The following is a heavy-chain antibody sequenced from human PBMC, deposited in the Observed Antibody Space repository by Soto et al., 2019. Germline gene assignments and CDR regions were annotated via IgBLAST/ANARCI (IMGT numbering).Heavy chain of an antibody. Sequence: GGSLRLSCAASGFTFSSYAMSWVRQAPGKGLEWVSAISGSSGSIYYADSVKGRFTISRDSAKNSLYLQMNSLRAEDTAVYYCARDIVATPYDAFDIWGQGTMVTVSS. V-gene: IGHV3-21*01. J-gene: IGHJ3*02. CDR1: GFTFSSYA. D-gene: IGHD5-12*01. CDR2: ISGSSGSI. CDR3: ARDIVATPYDAFDI.